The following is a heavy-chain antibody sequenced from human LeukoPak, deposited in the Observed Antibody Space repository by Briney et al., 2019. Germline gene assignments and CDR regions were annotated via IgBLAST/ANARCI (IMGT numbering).Heavy chain of an antibody. D-gene: IGHD6-19*01. CDR2: IYTSGST. Sequence: SETLSLTCTVSGGSISSYYWSWVRQPAGKGLEWIGRIYTSGSTNYNPSLRSRVTMSVDRSKTQFSLKLSSVTAADTPVYYCARGVAVAGTEYYYYYGMDVWGHGTTVTVSS. CDR1: GGSISSYY. J-gene: IGHJ6*02. V-gene: IGHV4-4*07. CDR3: ARGVAVAGTEYYYYYGMDV.